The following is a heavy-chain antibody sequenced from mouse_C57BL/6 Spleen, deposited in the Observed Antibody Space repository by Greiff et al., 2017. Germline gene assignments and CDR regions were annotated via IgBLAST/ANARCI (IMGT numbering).Heavy chain of an antibody. CDR2: IYPGTGGT. CDR3: TWAMDY. Sequence: VQLQQSGAELVRPGASVTMSCKASGYTFTDYEMTWVKQTPVHGLEWIGAIYPGTGGTAYNQKFKGKAILTADTSSSTAYMELRSLTSEASADYCWTWAMDYWGQGTSVTVSS. CDR1: GYTFTDYE. V-gene: IGHV1-15*01. J-gene: IGHJ4*01.